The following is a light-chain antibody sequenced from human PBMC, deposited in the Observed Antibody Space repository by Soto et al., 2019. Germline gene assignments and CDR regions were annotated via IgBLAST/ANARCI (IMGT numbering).Light chain of an antibody. V-gene: IGKV4-1*01. CDR2: WES. J-gene: IGKJ1*01. CDR3: QQYYSTLWT. Sequence: DIVMTQSPDSLALPLCERATIXCKXXXXXFFSSSNKNYIAWYQQKTGQPPKLXIYWESTRKSGVPDRFSASGSGTDLNLTINELQADDVAVYYCQQYYSTLWTCGQGTKVDIK. CDR1: XXXFFSSSNKNY.